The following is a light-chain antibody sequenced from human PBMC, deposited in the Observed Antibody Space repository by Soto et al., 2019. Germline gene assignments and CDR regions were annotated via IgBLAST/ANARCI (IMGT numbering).Light chain of an antibody. CDR1: SSDVGGYNY. CDR3: LSYDSGLSESV. Sequence: QSALTQPASVSGSPGQSITISCTGTSSDVGGYNYVSWYQQHPGKAPKLMIYEVSNRPSGVSNRFSGSKSGNTASLTISGLQAEDEADYYCLSYDSGLSESVFGSGTKLTVL. J-gene: IGLJ1*01. V-gene: IGLV2-14*01. CDR2: EVS.